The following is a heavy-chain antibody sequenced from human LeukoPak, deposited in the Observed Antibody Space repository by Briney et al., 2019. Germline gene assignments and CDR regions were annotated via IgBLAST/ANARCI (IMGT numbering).Heavy chain of an antibody. J-gene: IGHJ3*02. Sequence: SETLSLTCTVSGGSISSGSYYWSWIRQPAGKGLEWIGRIYTSGSTNYNPSLKSRVTISVDTSKNQFSLKLSSVTAADTAVYYCARDLGYSYGRVDAFDIWGQGTMVTVSS. CDR1: GGSISSGSYY. V-gene: IGHV4-61*02. CDR3: ARDLGYSYGRVDAFDI. D-gene: IGHD5-18*01. CDR2: IYTSGST.